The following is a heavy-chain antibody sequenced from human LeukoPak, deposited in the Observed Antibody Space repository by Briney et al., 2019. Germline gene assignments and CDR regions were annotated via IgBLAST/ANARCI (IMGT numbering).Heavy chain of an antibody. Sequence: GESLKISCKGSGYSFTSYWIGWVRQMPAQGLEWMGIIYPGDSDTRYSPSFQGQVTISADKSICTAYLQWSSLKASDTAMYYCARRSIVRASTDWYFDLWGRGTLVTVSS. D-gene: IGHD1-26*01. CDR1: GYSFTSYW. V-gene: IGHV5-51*01. J-gene: IGHJ2*01. CDR2: IYPGDSDT. CDR3: ARRSIVRASTDWYFDL.